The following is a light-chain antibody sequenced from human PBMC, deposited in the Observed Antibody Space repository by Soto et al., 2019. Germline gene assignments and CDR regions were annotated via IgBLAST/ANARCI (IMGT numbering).Light chain of an antibody. J-gene: IGLJ3*02. CDR3: GSYTTNNTRV. CDR1: SSNVGGYNY. V-gene: IGLV2-14*01. Sequence: QSALTQPASVSGSPGQSITISCTGTSSNVGGYNYVSWYQQHPGKAPKVMIYGVRNRPSGVSNRFSGSKSGSTASLTISGLQAEDEADYYCGSYTTNNTRVFGGGTKLTVL. CDR2: GVR.